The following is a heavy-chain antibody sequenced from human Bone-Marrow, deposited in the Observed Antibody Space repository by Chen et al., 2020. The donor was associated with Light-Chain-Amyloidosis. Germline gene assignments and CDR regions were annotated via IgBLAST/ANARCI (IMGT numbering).Heavy chain of an antibody. CDR3: ARAGDGSYYYMDV. CDR1: GGSISSSSYY. V-gene: IGHV4-39*01. D-gene: IGHD7-27*01. J-gene: IGHJ6*03. CDR2: IYYSGST. Sequence: QLQLQESGPGLEKPSETLSLTCTVSGGSISSSSYYWGWIRQPPGKGLEWIGSIYYSGSTYYNPSLKSRVTISVDTSKNQFSLKLSSVTAADTAVYYCARAGDGSYYYMDVWGKGTTVTVSS.